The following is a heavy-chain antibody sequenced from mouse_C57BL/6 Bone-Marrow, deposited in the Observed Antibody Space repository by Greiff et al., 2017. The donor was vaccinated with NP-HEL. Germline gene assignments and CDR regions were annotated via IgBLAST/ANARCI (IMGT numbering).Heavy chain of an antibody. V-gene: IGHV5-16*01. CDR1: GFTFSDYY. CDR3: ARDVYYDWYFDV. J-gene: IGHJ1*03. Sequence: DVQLVESEGGLVQPGSSMKLSCTASGFTFSDYYMAWVRQVPEKGLEWVANINYDGSSTYYLDSLKSRFIISRDNAKNILYLQMSSLKSEDTATYYCARDVYYDWYFDVWGTGTTVTVSS. D-gene: IGHD1-1*01. CDR2: INYDGSST.